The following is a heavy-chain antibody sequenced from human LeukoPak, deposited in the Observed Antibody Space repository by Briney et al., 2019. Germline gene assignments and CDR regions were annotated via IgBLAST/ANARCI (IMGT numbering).Heavy chain of an antibody. D-gene: IGHD3-22*01. Sequence: ASVKVSCKASGYTFTSYAMNWVRQAPGQGLEWMGWMNPNSGNTGYAQKFQGRVTTTRNTSISTAYMELSSLRSEDTAVYYCARGNYDSSGYYQLYYYYYMDVWGKGTTVTISS. CDR2: MNPNSGNT. CDR3: ARGNYDSSGYYQLYYYYYMDV. V-gene: IGHV1-8*02. CDR1: GYTFTSYA. J-gene: IGHJ6*03.